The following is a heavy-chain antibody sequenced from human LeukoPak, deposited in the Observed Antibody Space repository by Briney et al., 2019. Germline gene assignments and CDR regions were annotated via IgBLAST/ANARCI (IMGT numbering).Heavy chain of an antibody. CDR3: ASSVPYYGILTGYYRASQFDY. J-gene: IGHJ4*02. CDR2: IYPGDSDT. CDR1: GYSFTSYW. V-gene: IGHV5-51*01. D-gene: IGHD3-9*01. Sequence: GESLKISCKGSGYSFTSYWIGWVRQMPGKGLEWMGIIYPGDSDTRYSLSFQGQVTISADKSISTAYLQWSSLKASDTAMYYCASSVPYYGILTGYYRASQFDYWGQGTLVTVSS.